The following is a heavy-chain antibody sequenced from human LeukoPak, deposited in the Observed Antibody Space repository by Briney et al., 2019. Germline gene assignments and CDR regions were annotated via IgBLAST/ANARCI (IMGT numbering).Heavy chain of an antibody. CDR3: VRGGAIRVTGMTPFDY. V-gene: IGHV6-1*01. D-gene: IGHD1-1*01. J-gene: IGHJ4*02. CDR1: GDSVSSNSAI. CDR2: TYYRSKWYN. Sequence: SQTLSLTCAISGDSVSSNSAIWNWIRQSPSRGLEWLGRTYYRSKWYNDYAVSVKSRMTINPDTSKNQLSLQLNSVTPEDTATYYCVRGGAIRVTGMTPFDYWGQGTLVTVPS.